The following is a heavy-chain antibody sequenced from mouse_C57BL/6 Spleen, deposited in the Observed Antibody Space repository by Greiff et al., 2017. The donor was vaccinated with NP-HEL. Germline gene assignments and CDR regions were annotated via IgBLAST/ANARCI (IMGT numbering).Heavy chain of an antibody. CDR1: GYTFTSYW. CDR3: AMNYGRFYAMDY. D-gene: IGHD1-1*01. V-gene: IGHV1-69*01. Sequence: QVQLQQPGAELVMPGASVKLSCKASGYTFTSYWMHWVKQRPGQGLEWIGEIDPSDSYTNYNQKFKGKSTLTVDKSSSTAYMPLSSLTSEDSAVYYYAMNYGRFYAMDYWGQGTSVTVSS. J-gene: IGHJ4*01. CDR2: IDPSDSYT.